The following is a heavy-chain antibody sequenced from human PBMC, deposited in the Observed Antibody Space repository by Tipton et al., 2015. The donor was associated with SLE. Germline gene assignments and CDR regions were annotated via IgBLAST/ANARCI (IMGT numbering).Heavy chain of an antibody. Sequence: QLVQSGPEVKKPGASVKVSCKASGYTFTSYGVSWVRQATGQGLEWMGWMNPNSGNTGYAQKFQGRVTMTRNTSISTAYMELSSLRSEDAAVYYCARGRGGVTEFDYWGQGTLVTVSS. CDR1: GYTFTSYG. D-gene: IGHD3-10*01. J-gene: IGHJ4*02. CDR3: ARGRGGVTEFDY. CDR2: MNPNSGNT. V-gene: IGHV1-8*02.